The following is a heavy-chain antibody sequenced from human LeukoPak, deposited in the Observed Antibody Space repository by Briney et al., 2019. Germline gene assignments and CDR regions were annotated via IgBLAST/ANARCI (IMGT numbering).Heavy chain of an antibody. CDR3: TNHALDY. D-gene: IGHD2-2*01. V-gene: IGHV3-48*03. Sequence: PGGSLRLSCVASGFTFSTYEMHWVRQAPGKGLEWLSYITPSGSSTYYADSVKGRFTISRDNAKSSLYLQMNSLRVEDTAVYYCTNHALDYGGQGTLVTVSS. CDR2: ITPSGSST. J-gene: IGHJ4*02. CDR1: GFTFSTYE.